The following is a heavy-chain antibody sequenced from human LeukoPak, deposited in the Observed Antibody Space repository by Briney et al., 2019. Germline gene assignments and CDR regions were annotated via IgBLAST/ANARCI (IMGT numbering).Heavy chain of an antibody. Sequence: GGSLRLSCAASGFTVSSNYMSWVRQAPGKGLEWVSVIYSGGSTYYADSVKGRFTISRDNSKNTLYPQMNSLRAEDTAVYYCARDRCSSTSCHIWFDPWGQGTLVTVSS. CDR3: ARDRCSSTSCHIWFDP. CDR2: IYSGGST. D-gene: IGHD2-2*01. CDR1: GFTVSSNY. J-gene: IGHJ5*02. V-gene: IGHV3-66*02.